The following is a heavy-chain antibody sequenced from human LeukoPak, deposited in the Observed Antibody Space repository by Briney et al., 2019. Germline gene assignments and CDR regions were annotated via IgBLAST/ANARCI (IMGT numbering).Heavy chain of an antibody. CDR3: ARVRVGSGSSHAADAFDI. J-gene: IGHJ3*02. CDR2: IYNDGSST. Sequence: SGGSLRLSCAASGFTFSSYWMHWVRQAPGKGLVWVSRIYNDGSSTSYADSVKGRFNISRDTAKSTLHPQMNSLRAEDTAVYYCARVRVGSGSSHAADAFDIWGQGTMVTVSS. CDR1: GFTFSSYW. D-gene: IGHD1-26*01. V-gene: IGHV3-74*01.